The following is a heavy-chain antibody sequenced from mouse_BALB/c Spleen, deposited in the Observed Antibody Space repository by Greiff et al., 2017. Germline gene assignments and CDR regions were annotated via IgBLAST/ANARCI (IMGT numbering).Heavy chain of an antibody. J-gene: IGHJ1*01. CDR2: INSNGGST. CDR1: GFTFSSYY. CDR3: ARQRDYYGSSFYWYFDV. D-gene: IGHD1-1*01. V-gene: IGHV5-6-2*01. Sequence: EVMLVESGGGLVKLGGSLKLSCAASGFTFSSYYMSWVRQTPEKRVELVAAINSNGGSTYYPDTVKGRFTISRDNAKNTLYLQMSSLKSEDTALYYCARQRDYYGSSFYWYFDVWGAGTTVTVSS.